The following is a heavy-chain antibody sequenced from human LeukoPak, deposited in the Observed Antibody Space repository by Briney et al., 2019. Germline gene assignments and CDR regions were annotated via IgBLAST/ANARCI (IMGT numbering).Heavy chain of an antibody. CDR2: ISSSGSTI. J-gene: IGHJ4*02. V-gene: IGHV3-11*01. CDR1: GVTFSESY. Sequence: PGGSLRLSCAPPGVTFSESYISWICEAPGGRLEWFSYISSSGSTIDYADSVKGRFNISRDNAKNSLYLQMNSLRAEDTAVYYCARSIPAGNRRWGQGTLVTVPS. D-gene: IGHD2-2*01. CDR3: ARSIPAGNRR.